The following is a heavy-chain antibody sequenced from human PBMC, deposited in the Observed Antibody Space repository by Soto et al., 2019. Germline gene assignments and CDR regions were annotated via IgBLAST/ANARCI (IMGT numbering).Heavy chain of an antibody. CDR2: IYYSGST. D-gene: IGHD2-15*01. CDR3: ARDPYCSGGSCYSEDGMDV. Sequence: QVQLQESGPGLVKPSETLSLTCTVSGGSVSSGSYYWSWIRQPPGKGLEWIGYIYYSGSTNYNPSLKSRVTISVDTSKNQFSLKLSSVTAADTAVYYCARDPYCSGGSCYSEDGMDVWGQGTTVTVSS. V-gene: IGHV4-61*01. J-gene: IGHJ6*02. CDR1: GGSVSSGSYY.